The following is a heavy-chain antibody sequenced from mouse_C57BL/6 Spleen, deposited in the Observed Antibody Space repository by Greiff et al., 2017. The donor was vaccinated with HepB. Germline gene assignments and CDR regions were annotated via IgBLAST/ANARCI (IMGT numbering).Heavy chain of an antibody. D-gene: IGHD4-1*02. Sequence: VQVVESGAELARPGASVKMSCKASGYTFTSYTMHWVKQRPGQGLEWIGYINPSSGYTKYNQKFKDKATLTADKSSSTAYMQLSSLTSEDSAVYYCATQLGRKAMDYWGQGTSVTVSS. CDR1: GYTFTSYT. J-gene: IGHJ4*01. CDR2: INPSSGYT. V-gene: IGHV1-4*01. CDR3: ATQLGRKAMDY.